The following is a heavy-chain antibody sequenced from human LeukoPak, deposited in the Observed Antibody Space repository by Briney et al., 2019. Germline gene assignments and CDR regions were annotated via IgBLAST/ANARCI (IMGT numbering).Heavy chain of an antibody. Sequence: PGGSLRLSCAASGFTFSDYYMSWIRQAPGKGLEWVSYISSSGSAIYYADSVKGRFTISRDNAKNSLYLQMNSLRAEDTAVYYCAIDPRSRPHFDYWGQGTLVTVSS. CDR3: AIDPRSRPHFDY. CDR1: GFTFSDYY. CDR2: ISSSGSAI. V-gene: IGHV3-11*01. J-gene: IGHJ4*02.